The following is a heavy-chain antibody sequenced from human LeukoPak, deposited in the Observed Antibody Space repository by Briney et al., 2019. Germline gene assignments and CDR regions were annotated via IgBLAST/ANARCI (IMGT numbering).Heavy chain of an antibody. D-gene: IGHD6-13*01. J-gene: IGHJ4*02. CDR2: ITTTFYT. Sequence: GGSLRLSCAASGSTFSSYSFNWVRQVPGKGLEWVSSITTTFYTYYTDSVKGRFTISRDNAKNSLYLQMISLRAEDTAVYYCARVRANWYEDHWGQGTLVTVSS. V-gene: IGHV3-21*01. CDR3: ARVRANWYEDH. CDR1: GSTFSSYS.